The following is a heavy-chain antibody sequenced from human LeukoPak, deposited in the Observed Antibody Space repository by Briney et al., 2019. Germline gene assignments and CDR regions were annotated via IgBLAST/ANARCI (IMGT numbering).Heavy chain of an antibody. Sequence: GGSLRLSCAASGFTVSSNYMSWVRQAPGKGLEWVSSISSSSSYIYYADSVKGRFTISRDNAKNSLYLQMNSLRAEDTAVYYCARDASSSGVAEYFQHWGQGTLVTVSS. CDR2: ISSSSSYI. CDR3: ARDASSSGVAEYFQH. D-gene: IGHD6-6*01. CDR1: GFTVSSNY. V-gene: IGHV3-21*01. J-gene: IGHJ1*01.